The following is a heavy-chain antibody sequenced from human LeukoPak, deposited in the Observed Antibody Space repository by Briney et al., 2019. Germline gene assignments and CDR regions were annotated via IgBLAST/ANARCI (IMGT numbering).Heavy chain of an antibody. Sequence: GESLMISCKASADSFTSCWWSCGRHMPGKGLEWLGIIYPGDADTIYSPSFQGQVTISADKSISTAYLQWSSLKTSDTAMYYCASTGDCSGGSCRSRWGYWGQGTLVTVSS. V-gene: IGHV5-51*01. D-gene: IGHD2-15*01. J-gene: IGHJ4*02. CDR2: IYPGDADT. CDR1: ADSFTSCW. CDR3: ASTGDCSGGSCRSRWGY.